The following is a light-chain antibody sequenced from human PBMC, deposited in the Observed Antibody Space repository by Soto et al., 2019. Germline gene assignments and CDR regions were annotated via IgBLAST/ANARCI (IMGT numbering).Light chain of an antibody. Sequence: QSVLTQPASVSGATGQRVTISCTGSSSNIGAGYDVHWYQQLPGTAPKLLIYGNSNRPSGVPDRFSGSKSATSASLAITGLQAEDEADYYCQSYDSSLSGWVFGGGTKLTVL. CDR2: GNS. V-gene: IGLV1-40*01. CDR1: SSNIGAGYD. CDR3: QSYDSSLSGWV. J-gene: IGLJ3*02.